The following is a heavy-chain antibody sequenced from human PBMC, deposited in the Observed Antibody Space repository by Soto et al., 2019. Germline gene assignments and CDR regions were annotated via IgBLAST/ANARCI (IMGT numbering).Heavy chain of an antibody. CDR2: INQSGSN. J-gene: IGHJ4*02. CDR1: GGSFSGYY. V-gene: IGHV4-34*09. CDR3: AGMQVYSNSHYSDY. D-gene: IGHD4-4*01. Sequence: CAVYGGSFSGYYWSWIRQPPGKGLEWIGEINQSGSNNYNPSLKSRVTISVDIFKNQFSLKLSSVTAADTAVYYCAGMQVYSNSHYSDYWGQGTLVTVSS.